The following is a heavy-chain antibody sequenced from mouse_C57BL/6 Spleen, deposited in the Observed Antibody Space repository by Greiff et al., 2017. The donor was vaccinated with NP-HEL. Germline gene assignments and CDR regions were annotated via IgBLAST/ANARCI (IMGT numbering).Heavy chain of an antibody. Sequence: VQLQQSAAELVRPGASVKLSCTASGFNITNTYMHWVKQRPEQGLEWIGRIDPANGNTKYTPKFQGKATITADTSSNTAYLQLSSLTSEDTAIYYCARADYGSSWFAYWGQGTLVTVAA. D-gene: IGHD1-1*01. CDR2: IDPANGNT. CDR3: ARADYGSSWFAY. J-gene: IGHJ3*01. CDR1: GFNITNTY. V-gene: IGHV14-3*01.